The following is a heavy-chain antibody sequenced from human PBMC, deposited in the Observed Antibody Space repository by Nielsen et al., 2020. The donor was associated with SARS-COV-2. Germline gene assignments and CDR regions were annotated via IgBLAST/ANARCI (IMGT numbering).Heavy chain of an antibody. J-gene: IGHJ6*02. D-gene: IGHD2-15*01. V-gene: IGHV4-34*01. CDR1: GGSFSGYY. CDR3: ARRSAYCSGGSCYLWYHYYYGMDV. CDR2: INHSGST. Sequence: SETLSLTCAVYGGSFSGYYWSWIRQPPGKGLEWIGEINHSGSTNYNPSLKSRVTISIDTSTTQFSLKLSSVTAADTAVYYCARRSAYCSGGSCYLWYHYYYGMDVWGQGTTVTVSS.